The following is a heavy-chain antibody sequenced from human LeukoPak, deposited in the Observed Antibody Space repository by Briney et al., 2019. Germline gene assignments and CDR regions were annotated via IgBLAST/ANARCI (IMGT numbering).Heavy chain of an antibody. CDR1: GFTFSSNA. CDR2: ISGNGGST. CDR3: AKRSSGYSFDY. Sequence: GGSLRLSCAASGFTFSSNAMSWVRQAPGKGLEWLSAISGNGGSTYYADSVMGRFAISRDNSKNTLYLQMNSLRAEDTAVYYCAKRSSGYSFDYWGQGTLVTVSS. D-gene: IGHD3-22*01. V-gene: IGHV3-23*01. J-gene: IGHJ4*02.